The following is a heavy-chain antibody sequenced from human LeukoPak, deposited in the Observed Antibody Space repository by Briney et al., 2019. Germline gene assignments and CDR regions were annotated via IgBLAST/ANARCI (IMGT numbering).Heavy chain of an antibody. Sequence: GASVKVSCKASGGAFSTYTFSWVRQAPGQGLEWMGGIIPFSATTNYAQRFQGRLSITADESTSTAYMELTSLRSEDTAVYFCAREVNTVALDYWGQGTLVTVSS. CDR3: AREVNTVALDY. V-gene: IGHV1-69*13. J-gene: IGHJ4*02. D-gene: IGHD4-11*01. CDR1: GGAFSTYT. CDR2: IIPFSATT.